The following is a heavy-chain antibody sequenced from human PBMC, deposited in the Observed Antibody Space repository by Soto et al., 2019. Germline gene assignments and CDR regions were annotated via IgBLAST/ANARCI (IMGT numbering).Heavy chain of an antibody. CDR2: TFYRSEWYN. Sequence: SPTLSLTCAISGDSVSSNSAGWNWIRQSPSRGLEWLGRTFYRSEWYNEYAVSVKSRMTVNPDTSRNQISLQLHSVTPEDTAVYYCARDIDFGYWGRGTQVTVSS. CDR1: GDSVSSNSAG. J-gene: IGHJ4*02. V-gene: IGHV6-1*01. D-gene: IGHD3-3*01. CDR3: ARDIDFGY.